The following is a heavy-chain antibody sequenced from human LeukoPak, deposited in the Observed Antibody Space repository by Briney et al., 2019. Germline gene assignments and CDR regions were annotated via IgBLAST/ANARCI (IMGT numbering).Heavy chain of an antibody. V-gene: IGHV4-4*09. CDR1: GGSISSYY. D-gene: IGHD5-18*01. CDR2: IYTSGST. Sequence: PSETLSLTCTVSGGSISSYYWSWIRQPPGKGLEWIGYIYTSGSTNYNPSLKSRVTISVDTSKNQFSLKLSSVTAADTAVYYCASSGMVKGREYYYYGMDVWGQGTTVTVSS. CDR3: ASSGMVKGREYYYYGMDV. J-gene: IGHJ6*02.